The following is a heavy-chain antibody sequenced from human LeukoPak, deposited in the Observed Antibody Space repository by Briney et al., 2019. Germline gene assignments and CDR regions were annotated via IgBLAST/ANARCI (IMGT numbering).Heavy chain of an antibody. J-gene: IGHJ4*02. CDR1: GGSISGDY. D-gene: IGHD2-2*01. Sequence: SETLSLTCTVSGGSISGDYWSWIRQPPGKGLEWIGCISYSGSTTYNPSLKTRVTISVDMFKNQFSLKLSPVTAADTAVYYCARQASCGSTKCYPFDYWGQGSLVTVSS. CDR3: ARQASCGSTKCYPFDY. CDR2: ISYSGST. V-gene: IGHV4-59*08.